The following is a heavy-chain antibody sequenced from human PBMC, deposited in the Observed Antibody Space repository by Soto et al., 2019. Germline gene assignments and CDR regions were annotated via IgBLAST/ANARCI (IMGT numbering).Heavy chain of an antibody. CDR2: INPNSGGT. V-gene: IGHV1-2*02. J-gene: IGHJ3*02. D-gene: IGHD3-22*01. CDR3: ARGTYYYDSSDAFDI. Sequence: ASVKVSCKASGYTFTGYYMHWVRQAPGQGLEWMGWINPNSGGTNYAQKFQGRVTMTRDTSISTAYMELSRLRSDDTAVYYCARGTYYYDSSDAFDIWGQGTMVPVSS. CDR1: GYTFTGYY.